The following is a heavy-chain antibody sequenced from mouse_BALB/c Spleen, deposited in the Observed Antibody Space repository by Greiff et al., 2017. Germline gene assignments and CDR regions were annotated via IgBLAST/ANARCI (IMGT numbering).Heavy chain of an antibody. CDR3: TRSLGGAMDY. D-gene: IGHD1-1*02. CDR1: GYTFTSYW. J-gene: IGHJ4*01. CDR2: IYPGSGST. V-gene: IGHV1S22*01. Sequence: LQQPGSELVRPGASVKLSCKASGYTFTSYWMHWVKQRPGQGLEWIGNIYPGSGSTNYDEKFKSKATLTVDTSSSTAYMQLSSLTSEDSAVYYCTRSLGGAMDYWGQGTSVTVSS.